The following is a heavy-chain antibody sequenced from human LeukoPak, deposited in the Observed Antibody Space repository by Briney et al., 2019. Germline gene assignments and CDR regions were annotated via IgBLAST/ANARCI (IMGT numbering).Heavy chain of an antibody. J-gene: IGHJ4*02. CDR3: AKASGSGTYYKSPFDY. Sequence: GGSLRLSCAASEFTFSTYAMSWVRQAPGKGLEWVSAISGSGGSTYYADSVKGRFTISRDNSKNTLYLQMNSLRAEDTAVYYCAKASGSGTYYKSPFDYGGQGTLVTVSS. D-gene: IGHD3-10*01. CDR1: EFTFSTYA. V-gene: IGHV3-23*01. CDR2: ISGSGGST.